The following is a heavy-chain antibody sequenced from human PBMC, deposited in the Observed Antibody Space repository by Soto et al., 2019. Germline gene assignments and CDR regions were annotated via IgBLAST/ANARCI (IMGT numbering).Heavy chain of an antibody. CDR1: GFTFGTYP. J-gene: IGHJ4*02. D-gene: IGHD2-2*01. Sequence: EVQLVESGGDLVQPGGSLRLSCAASGFTFGTYPMTWVRQAPGKGLQWVSYISSGSSTIHYADSVEGRFTIFRDDGKNSLYLQMNSLTDDDTAVYYCARQLVAGAVDYWGQGTLVTVSS. CDR2: ISSGSSTI. CDR3: ARQLVAGAVDY. V-gene: IGHV3-48*02.